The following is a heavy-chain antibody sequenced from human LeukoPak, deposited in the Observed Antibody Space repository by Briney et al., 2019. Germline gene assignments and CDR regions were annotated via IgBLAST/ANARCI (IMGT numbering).Heavy chain of an antibody. CDR1: GGSINSGDYS. J-gene: IGHJ4*02. CDR3: ARARESMATAGSYFDY. Sequence: PSQTLSLTCAVSGGSINSGDYSWSWIRPPPGSGLEWIGYIWHSGHTNYNPSLRSRVTISLARSNSQFSLRLSSVTAADTAVYYCARARESMATAGSYFDYWGQGTLVTVSS. V-gene: IGHV4-30-2*01. D-gene: IGHD6-13*01. CDR2: IWHSGHT.